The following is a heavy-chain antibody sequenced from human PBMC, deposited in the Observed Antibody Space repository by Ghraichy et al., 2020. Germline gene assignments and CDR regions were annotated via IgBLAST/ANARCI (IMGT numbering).Heavy chain of an antibody. CDR1: GGSISSNYW. CDR3: ARRVDYGDYEFDY. J-gene: IGHJ4*02. V-gene: IGHV4-4*02. D-gene: IGHD4-17*01. Sequence: SETLSLTCAVSGGSISSNYWWSWVRQPPGKGLEWIGDIYHTGNTNYNPSLTSRVTMSLAKSQNSLSLRLSSVTAADTAVYYCARRVDYGDYEFDYWGQGTLITVSS. CDR2: IYHTGNT.